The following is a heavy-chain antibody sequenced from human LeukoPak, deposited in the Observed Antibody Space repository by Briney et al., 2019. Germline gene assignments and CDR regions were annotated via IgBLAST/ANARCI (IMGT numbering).Heavy chain of an antibody. Sequence: GASVKVSCKASGYTFTSYDINWVRQATGQGLEWMGWMNPNRGNTGYAQKFQGRVTMTRNTSISTAYMELSSLRSEDTAVYYCARGKDRELLSSEWLFDYWGQGTLVTVSS. V-gene: IGHV1-8*01. CDR1: GYTFTSYD. J-gene: IGHJ4*02. CDR3: ARGKDRELLSSEWLFDY. D-gene: IGHD2-2*01. CDR2: MNPNRGNT.